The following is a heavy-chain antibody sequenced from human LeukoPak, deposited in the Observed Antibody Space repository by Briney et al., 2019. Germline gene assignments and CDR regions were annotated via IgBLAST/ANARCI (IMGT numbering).Heavy chain of an antibody. J-gene: IGHJ1*01. CDR3: ARGPRGNPLSFSSLGYFQH. V-gene: IGHV1-46*01. CDR2: INPSGGST. Sequence: ASVKVSCKASGYTFTSYYMHWVRQAPGQGLEWMGIINPSGGSTSYAQKFQGRVTMTRDMSTSTVYMELSSLRSEDTAVYYCARGPRGNPLSFSSLGYFQHWGQGTLVTVSS. D-gene: IGHD4-23*01. CDR1: GYTFTSYY.